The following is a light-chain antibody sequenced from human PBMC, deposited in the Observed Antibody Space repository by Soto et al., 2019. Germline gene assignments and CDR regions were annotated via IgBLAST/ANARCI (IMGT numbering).Light chain of an antibody. V-gene: IGKV3-20*01. CDR2: AAS. J-gene: IGKJ3*01. CDR3: QQYGSSPFT. Sequence: EIVLTQSPGTLSLSPGERVTLSCRASQSVFSSYLAWYQQKPGQAPRLLIFAASSRANGIPDRFSGSGSGTDFILTISRLEPEDFAVYYCQQYGSSPFTFGPGTKVDF. CDR1: QSVFSSY.